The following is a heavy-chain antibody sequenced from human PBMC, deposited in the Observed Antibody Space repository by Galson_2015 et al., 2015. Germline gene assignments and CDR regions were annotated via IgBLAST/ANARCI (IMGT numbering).Heavy chain of an antibody. CDR1: GFTFSSYG. V-gene: IGHV3-33*01. CDR2: IWYDGSNK. CDR3: ARDKVRSSWGEYYFDY. J-gene: IGHJ4*02. D-gene: IGHD6-13*01. Sequence: SLRLSCAASGFTFSSYGMHWVRQAPGKGLEWVAVIWYDGSNKYYADSVKGRFTISRDNSKNTLYLQMNSLRAEDTAVYYCARDKVRSSWGEYYFDYWGQGTLVTVSS.